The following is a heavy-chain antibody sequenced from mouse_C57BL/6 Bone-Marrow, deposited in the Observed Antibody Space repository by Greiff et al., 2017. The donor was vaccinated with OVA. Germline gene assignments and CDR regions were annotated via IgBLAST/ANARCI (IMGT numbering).Heavy chain of an antibody. D-gene: IGHD2-3*01. CDR1: GYTFTDYE. Sequence: QVQLQQSGAELVRPGASVTLSCKASGYTFTDYEMHWVKQTPVHGLEWIGAIDPETGGTAYNQKFKGKAILTADKSSSTAYMELRSLTSEDSAVYYCTRDDGYYKGYYFDYWGQGTTLTVSS. V-gene: IGHV1-15*01. CDR2: IDPETGGT. J-gene: IGHJ2*01. CDR3: TRDDGYYKGYYFDY.